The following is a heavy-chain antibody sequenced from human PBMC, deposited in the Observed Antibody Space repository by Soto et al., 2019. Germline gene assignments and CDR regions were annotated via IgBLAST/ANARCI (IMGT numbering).Heavy chain of an antibody. CDR3: ARDAETYDILTGYDYYYYGMDV. J-gene: IGHJ6*02. D-gene: IGHD3-9*01. V-gene: IGHV3-48*02. Sequence: EVQLVESGGGLVQPGGSLRLSCAASGFTFSSYSMNWVRQAPGKGLEWVSYISSSSTIYYADSVKGRFTISRDNAKNSLYLQMNSLRDEDTAVYYCARDAETYDILTGYDYYYYGMDVWGQGTTVTVSS. CDR1: GFTFSSYS. CDR2: ISSSSTI.